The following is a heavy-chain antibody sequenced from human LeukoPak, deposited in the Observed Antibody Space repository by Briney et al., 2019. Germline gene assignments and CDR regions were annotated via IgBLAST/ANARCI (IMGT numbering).Heavy chain of an antibody. CDR1: GFTFSNYA. V-gene: IGHV3-20*04. CDR2: INWNGGST. CDR3: ARDVLLWFGETRNYGMDV. Sequence: PGGSLRLSCAASGFTFSNYAMNWVRQAPGKGLEWVSGINWNGGSTGYADSVKGRFTISRDNAKNSLYLQMNSLRAEDTALYYCARDVLLWFGETRNYGMDVWGQGTTVTVSS. J-gene: IGHJ6*02. D-gene: IGHD3-10*01.